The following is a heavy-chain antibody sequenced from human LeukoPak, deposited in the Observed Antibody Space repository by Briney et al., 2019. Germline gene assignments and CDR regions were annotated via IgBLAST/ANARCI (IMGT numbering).Heavy chain of an antibody. V-gene: IGHV4-59*01. CDR2: IYYSGST. CDR3: ARGSRDSVWFDP. J-gene: IGHJ5*02. CDR1: GGSISSYY. D-gene: IGHD6-13*01. Sequence: SETLPLTCTVSGGSISSYYWSWIRQPPGKGLEWIGYIYYSGSTNYNPSLKSRVTISVDTSKNQFSLKLRSVTAADTAVYYCARGSRDSVWFDPWGQGTLVTVSS.